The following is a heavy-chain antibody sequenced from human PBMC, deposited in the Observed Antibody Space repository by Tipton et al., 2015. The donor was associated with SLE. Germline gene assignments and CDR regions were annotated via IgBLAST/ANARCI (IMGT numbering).Heavy chain of an antibody. V-gene: IGHV3-33*06. D-gene: IGHD2-21*01. Sequence: RSLRLSCAASGFTFSSYGMHWVRQAPGKGLEWVAVIWYDGSNKYYADSVKGRFTISRDNSKYTLYLQMNSLRAEDTAVYYCAKDRGYGGAFFDYWGQGTLVTVSS. CDR3: AKDRGYGGAFFDY. CDR2: IWYDGSNK. J-gene: IGHJ4*02. CDR1: GFTFSSYG.